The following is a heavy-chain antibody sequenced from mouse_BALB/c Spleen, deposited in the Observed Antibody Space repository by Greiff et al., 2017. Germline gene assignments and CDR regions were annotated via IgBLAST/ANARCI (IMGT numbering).Heavy chain of an antibody. V-gene: IGHV5-6-5*01. Sequence: DVKLVESGGGLVKPGGSLKLSCAASGFTFSSYAMSWVRQTPEKRLEWVASISSGGSTYYPDSVKGRFTISRDNARNILYLQMSSLRSEDTAMYYCADYRYDGPWFAYWGQGTLVTVSA. CDR2: ISSGGST. CDR1: GFTFSSYA. D-gene: IGHD2-14*01. CDR3: ADYRYDGPWFAY. J-gene: IGHJ3*01.